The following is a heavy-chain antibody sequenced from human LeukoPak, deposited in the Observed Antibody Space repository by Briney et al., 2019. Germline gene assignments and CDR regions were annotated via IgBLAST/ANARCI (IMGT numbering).Heavy chain of an antibody. J-gene: IGHJ4*02. CDR2: ISGSSDSI. Sequence: GGSLRLSCAASGFTLSSYGMSWVRQAPGKGLEWISYISGSSDSIHYADSVKGRFTISRDNAKNSVYLQMSSLRVEDTAVYYCAREFLKFWGLGTLVTVSS. D-gene: IGHD3-3*01. CDR3: AREFLKF. V-gene: IGHV3-48*01. CDR1: GFTLSSYG.